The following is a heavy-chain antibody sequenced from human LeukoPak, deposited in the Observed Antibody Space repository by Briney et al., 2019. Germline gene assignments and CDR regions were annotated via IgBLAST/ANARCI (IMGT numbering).Heavy chain of an antibody. V-gene: IGHV4-59*01. CDR2: IYYSGST. J-gene: IGHJ6*04. Sequence: SETLSLTCTLSGGSISSYYWSWVRQPPGKGLEWIGYIYYSGSTNYNPALKSRVTISVDTSKNQFSLKLSSVTAAATAVYYCARGSGEYYYYGMDVWGEGTTVTVSS. CDR3: ARGSGEYYYYGMDV. D-gene: IGHD4-17*01. CDR1: GGSISSYY.